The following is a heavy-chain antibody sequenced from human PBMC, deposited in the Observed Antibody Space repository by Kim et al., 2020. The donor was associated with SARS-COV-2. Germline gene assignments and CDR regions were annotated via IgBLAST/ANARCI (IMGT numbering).Heavy chain of an antibody. CDR1: GYTLIELS. V-gene: IGHV1-24*01. CDR3: ATAPAVAGSSSIGPKFYYYYGMDV. CDR2: FDPEDGET. Sequence: ASVKDSCKVSGYTLIELSMHWVRQAPGKGLEWMGGFDPEDGETIYAQKFQGRVTMTEDTSTDTAYMELSSLRSEDTAVYYCATAPAVAGSSSIGPKFYYYYGMDVWGQGTTVTVSS. D-gene: IGHD6-19*01. J-gene: IGHJ6*02.